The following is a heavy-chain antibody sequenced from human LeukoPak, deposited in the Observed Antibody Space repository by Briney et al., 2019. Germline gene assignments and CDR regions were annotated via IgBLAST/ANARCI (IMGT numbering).Heavy chain of an antibody. CDR1: GGSFSGYY. J-gene: IGHJ3*02. D-gene: IGHD6-19*01. CDR3: ARKSVAVRDAFDI. CDR2: INHRRST. V-gene: IGHV4-34*01. Sequence: SETLSLTCAVYGGSFSGYYWTWIRQPPGKGLEWIGEINHRRSTKYSPSLKSRVTISVDTSKNQFSLKLNSVTAADTAVYYCARKSVAVRDAFDIWGQGTMVTVSS.